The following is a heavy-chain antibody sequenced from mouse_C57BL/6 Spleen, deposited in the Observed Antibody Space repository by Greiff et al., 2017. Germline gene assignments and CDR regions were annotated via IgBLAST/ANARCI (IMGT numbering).Heavy chain of an antibody. D-gene: IGHD1-1*01. CDR1: GFTFSDYY. V-gene: IGHV5-16*01. CDR3: ARGGYGSFWYFDV. J-gene: IGHJ1*03. Sequence: EVKLVESEGGLVQPGSSMKLSCTASGFTFSDYYMAWVRQVPEKGLEWVANINYDGSSTYYLDSLKSRFIISRDNAKNILYLQMSSLKSEDTATYYCARGGYGSFWYFDVWGTGTTVTVSS. CDR2: INYDGSST.